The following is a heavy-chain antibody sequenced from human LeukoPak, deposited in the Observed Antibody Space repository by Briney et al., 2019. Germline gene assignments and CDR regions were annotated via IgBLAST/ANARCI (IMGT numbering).Heavy chain of an antibody. CDR1: EFIVSINY. Sequence: GGSLRLSCAASEFIVSINYITWVRQAPGKGLEWVSLIYSRGDTKYADSAKGRFTISRDNSKNTLYLQMNSLRAEDTAVYYCAKVQLPFRVYYFDYWGQGTLVTVSS. CDR3: AKVQLPFRVYYFDY. V-gene: IGHV3-53*01. D-gene: IGHD1-1*01. CDR2: IYSRGDT. J-gene: IGHJ4*02.